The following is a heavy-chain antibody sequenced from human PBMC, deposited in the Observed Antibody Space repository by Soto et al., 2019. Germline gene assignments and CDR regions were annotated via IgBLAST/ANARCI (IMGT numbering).Heavy chain of an antibody. CDR3: ARRGSSSWYGY. Sequence: SETLSLTCTVSGGSISSSSYFWGWIRQPPGKGLEWIGSIYYSGSTYYNPSLKSRVTVSVDTSKNQFSLKLSSVTAADTAVYYCARRGSSSWYGYWGQGTLVTVS. V-gene: IGHV4-39*01. CDR2: IYYSGST. CDR1: GGSISSSSYF. J-gene: IGHJ4*02. D-gene: IGHD6-13*01.